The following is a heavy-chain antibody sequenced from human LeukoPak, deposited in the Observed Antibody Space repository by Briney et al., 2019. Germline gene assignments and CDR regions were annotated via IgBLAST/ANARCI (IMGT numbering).Heavy chain of an antibody. CDR3: ARRPWVFVGYYYMDV. Sequence: SETLSLTCAVYGGSFSGYYWSWIRQPPGKGLEWIGEINHSGSTNYNPSLKSRVTISVDTSKNQFSLRLSSVTAADTAVYYCARRPWVFVGYYYMDVWGKGTTVTVSS. J-gene: IGHJ6*03. V-gene: IGHV4-34*01. CDR1: GGSFSGYY. D-gene: IGHD6-13*01. CDR2: INHSGST.